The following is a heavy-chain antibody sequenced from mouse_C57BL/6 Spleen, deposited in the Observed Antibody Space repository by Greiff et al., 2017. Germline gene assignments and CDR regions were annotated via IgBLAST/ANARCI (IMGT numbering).Heavy chain of an antibody. D-gene: IGHD2-3*01. CDR3: ARADGYYVHFDY. Sequence: VKLMESGAELVKPGASVKISCKASGYAFSSYWMNWVKQRPGKGLEWIGQIYPGDGDTNYNGKFKGKATLTADKSSSTAYMQLSSLTSEDSAVYFCARADGYYVHFDYWGQGTTLTVSS. J-gene: IGHJ2*01. CDR2: IYPGDGDT. CDR1: GYAFSSYW. V-gene: IGHV1-80*01.